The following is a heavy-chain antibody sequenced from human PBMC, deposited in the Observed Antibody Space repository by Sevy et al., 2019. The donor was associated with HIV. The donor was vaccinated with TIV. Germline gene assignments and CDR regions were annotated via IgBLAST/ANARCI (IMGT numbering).Heavy chain of an antibody. CDR3: ARVVMSSSWPCFDY. J-gene: IGHJ4*02. D-gene: IGHD6-13*01. CDR1: GYTFTTYA. Sequence: ASVKVSCKASGYTFTTYAITWVRQAPGEGLEWMGWISVNNGNRNYAQKVQDRVTMTTDTSTNTAYMELRSLRSDDTAMYYCARVVMSSSWPCFDYWCQGTLVTVSS. CDR2: ISVNNGNR. V-gene: IGHV1-18*01.